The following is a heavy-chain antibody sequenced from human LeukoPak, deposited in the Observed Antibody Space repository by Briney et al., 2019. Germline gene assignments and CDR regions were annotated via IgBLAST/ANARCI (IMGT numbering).Heavy chain of an antibody. CDR1: GGTFSSYA. D-gene: IGHD3-10*01. CDR3: ARSVVRGVIQYYYYYGMDV. J-gene: IGHJ6*02. CDR2: IIPILGIA. V-gene: IGHV1-69*04. Sequence: ASVKVSCKASGGTFSSYATSWVRQAPGQGLEWMGRIIPILGIANYAQKFQGRVTITADKSTSTAYMELSSLRSEDTAVYYCARSVVRGVIQYYYYYGMDVWGQGTTVTVSS.